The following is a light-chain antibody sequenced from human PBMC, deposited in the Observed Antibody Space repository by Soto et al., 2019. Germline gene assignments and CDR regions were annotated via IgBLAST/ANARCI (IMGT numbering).Light chain of an antibody. CDR2: QVN. CDR3: SSCAGSYSPYV. CDR1: SNDIGVYDF. Sequence: QPVLTQPPSASGSPGQSVTISCTGTSNDIGVYDFVSWYQQHPGKAPKVIIYQVNKRPSGVPDRFSGSKSANTASLTVSGLRPEDEADYFCSSCAGSYSPYVFGTGTKLTVL. V-gene: IGLV2-8*01. J-gene: IGLJ1*01.